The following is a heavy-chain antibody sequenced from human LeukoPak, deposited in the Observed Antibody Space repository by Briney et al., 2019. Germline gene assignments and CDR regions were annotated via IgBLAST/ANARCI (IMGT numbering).Heavy chain of an antibody. J-gene: IGHJ4*02. Sequence: GGSLRLSCTAAGFTFNNDGMHWVRQAPGKGLEWVAVIWYDGSNKYYADSVKGRFTISRDNSKNTLYLQMNSLRAEDTAVYYCARGVRYSSGYFDYWGQGTLVTVSS. CDR3: ARGVRYSSGYFDY. D-gene: IGHD6-19*01. CDR1: GFTFNNDG. CDR2: IWYDGSNK. V-gene: IGHV3-33*01.